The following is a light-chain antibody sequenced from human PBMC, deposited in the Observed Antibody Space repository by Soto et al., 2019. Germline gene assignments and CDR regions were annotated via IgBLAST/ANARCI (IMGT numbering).Light chain of an antibody. Sequence: QSVLTQPPSVSGAPGQRVTISCTGSSSDIGAGYDVHWYLQLPGAAPKLLIYGNTNRASGVPDRFSGSKSDTSASLAITGLRAEDEADYYCQSYASSPSANFVFGTGTKLTVL. CDR1: SSDIGAGYD. V-gene: IGLV1-40*01. J-gene: IGLJ1*01. CDR3: QSYASSPSANFV. CDR2: GNT.